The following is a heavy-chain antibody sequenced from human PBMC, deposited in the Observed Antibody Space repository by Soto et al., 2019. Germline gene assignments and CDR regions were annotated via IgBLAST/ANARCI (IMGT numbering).Heavy chain of an antibody. V-gene: IGHV3-33*01. Sequence: QVQLVESGGGVVQPGRSLRLSCAASGFTFSSYGMHWVRQAPGKGLEWVAVIWYDGSNKYYADSVKGRFTISRDNSKNTLYLQMNSLRAEDTAVYYCARDPKNCRGGSCLYNWFDPWGQGTLVTVSS. CDR2: IWYDGSNK. J-gene: IGHJ5*02. CDR1: GFTFSSYG. CDR3: ARDPKNCRGGSCLYNWFDP. D-gene: IGHD2-15*01.